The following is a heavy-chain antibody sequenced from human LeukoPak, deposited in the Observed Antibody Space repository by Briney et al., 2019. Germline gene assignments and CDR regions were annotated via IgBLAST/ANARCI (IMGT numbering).Heavy chain of an antibody. CDR3: AKDHVLGYCSGGSCHNWFDP. Sequence: GGSLRLSWAASGFTFSSYAMSWVRKAPGKGLEWVSAISGSGGSTYYADSVKGRFTISRDNSKNTLYLQMNSLRAEDTAVYYCAKDHVLGYCSGGSCHNWFDPWGQGTLVIVSS. D-gene: IGHD2-15*01. V-gene: IGHV3-23*01. J-gene: IGHJ5*02. CDR1: GFTFSSYA. CDR2: ISGSGGST.